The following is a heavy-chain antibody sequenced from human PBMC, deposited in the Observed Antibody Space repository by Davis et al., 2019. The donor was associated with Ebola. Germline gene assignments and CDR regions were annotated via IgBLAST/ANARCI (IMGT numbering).Heavy chain of an antibody. V-gene: IGHV1-18*01. CDR3: ARAGRVVVTAMADY. CDR1: GYTFSSYG. CDR2: ISGYNGNT. D-gene: IGHD2-21*02. Sequence: AASVKVSCTASGYTFSSYGINWVRQAPGQGLEWMGWISGYNGNTNYAQKLQGRVTMSTDTSTSTAYMELRSLRSDDTAVYYCARAGRVVVTAMADYWGQGTLVTVSS. J-gene: IGHJ4*02.